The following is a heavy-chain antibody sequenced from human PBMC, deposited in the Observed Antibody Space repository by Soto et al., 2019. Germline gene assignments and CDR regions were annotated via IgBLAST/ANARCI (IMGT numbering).Heavy chain of an antibody. CDR2: ISAGGDMT. J-gene: IGHJ6*02. V-gene: IGHV3-23*01. CDR3: ARGDCGGSGSPPSHSYAGGDF. CDR1: GFTLSSYA. Sequence: DVQLLESGGHLVQPGGSLRLSCSASGFTLSSYAMSWVRQAPGKGLEWVSSISAGGDMTYNSDAVKGRFTISRDNSNNALVMKLHTRRIEETGLYDCARGDCGGSGSPPSHSYAGGDFWGQGATVTAS. D-gene: IGHD2-21*01.